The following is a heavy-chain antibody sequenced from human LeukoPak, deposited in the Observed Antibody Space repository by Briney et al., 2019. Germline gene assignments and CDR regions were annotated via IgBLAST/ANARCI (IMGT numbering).Heavy chain of an antibody. J-gene: IGHJ6*03. V-gene: IGHV4-4*07. Sequence: PETLSLTCTVSGGSISSYYWSWIRQSAGKGLEWIGHISISGSTNYNPSLKSRVTMSVDTSKNQFSLKLSSVAAADTAVYYCARGSSWYYYYYYYMDVWGKGTTVTISS. CDR2: ISISGST. CDR1: GGSISSYY. D-gene: IGHD6-13*01. CDR3: ARGSSWYYYYYYYMDV.